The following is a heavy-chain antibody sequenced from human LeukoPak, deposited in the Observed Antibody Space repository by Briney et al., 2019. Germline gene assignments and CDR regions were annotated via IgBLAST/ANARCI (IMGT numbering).Heavy chain of an antibody. CDR1: GGTFSSYA. CDR3: ARGSRALRFLEWLLNY. Sequence: SVKVSCKASGGTFSSYAISWVRQAPGQGLEWMGGIILIFGTANYAQKFQGRVTITADESTSTAYMELSSLRSEDTAVYYCARGSRALRFLEWLLNYWGQGTLVTVSS. V-gene: IGHV1-69*13. D-gene: IGHD3-3*01. J-gene: IGHJ4*02. CDR2: IILIFGTA.